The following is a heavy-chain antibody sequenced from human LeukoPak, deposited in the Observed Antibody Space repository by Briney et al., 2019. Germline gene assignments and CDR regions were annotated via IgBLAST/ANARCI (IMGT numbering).Heavy chain of an antibody. V-gene: IGHV3-74*01. Sequence: GGSLRLSCAASGFTFSSYSMNWVRQAPGKGLVWVSRISSDGSITSYADSVKGRFTISRDNAKNTLFLQMNSLRAEDTAVYYCARDLDSSAWYGDWGQGTLVTVSS. CDR3: ARDLDSSAWYGD. CDR2: ISSDGSIT. J-gene: IGHJ4*02. CDR1: GFTFSSYS. D-gene: IGHD6-19*01.